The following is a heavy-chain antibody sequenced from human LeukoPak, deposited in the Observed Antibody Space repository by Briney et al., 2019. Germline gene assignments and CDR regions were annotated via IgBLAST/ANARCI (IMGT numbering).Heavy chain of an antibody. Sequence: SETLSLTCTVSGGSINSSRYYWSWIRQPPGKGLEWMGEINHSGSTNYNPSLKSRVTISVDTSKNQFSLKLSSVTAADTAVYYCARMSDIVVVPAAMGFDYWGQGTLVTVSS. V-gene: IGHV4-39*07. CDR2: INHSGST. CDR1: GGSINSSRYY. CDR3: ARMSDIVVVPAAMGFDY. D-gene: IGHD2-2*01. J-gene: IGHJ4*02.